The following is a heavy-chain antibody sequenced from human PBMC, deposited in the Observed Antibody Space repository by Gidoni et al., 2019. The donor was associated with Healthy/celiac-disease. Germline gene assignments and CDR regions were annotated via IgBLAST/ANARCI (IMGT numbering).Heavy chain of an antibody. D-gene: IGHD6-6*01. CDR3: AKEGVLNRYSSSSRGYYYYYMDV. V-gene: IGHV3-30*18. Sequence: QVQLVESGGGVVQPGRSLRLSCAASGFTFSSYGMHWVRQAPGKGLEWVAVISYDGSNKYYADSVKGRFTISRDNSKNTLYLQMNSLRAEDTAVYYCAKEGVLNRYSSSSRGYYYYYMDVWGKGTTVTVSS. CDR1: GFTFSSYG. J-gene: IGHJ6*03. CDR2: ISYDGSNK.